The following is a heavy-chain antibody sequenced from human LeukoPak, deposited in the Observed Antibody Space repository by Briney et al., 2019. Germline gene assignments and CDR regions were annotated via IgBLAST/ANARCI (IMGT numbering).Heavy chain of an antibody. D-gene: IGHD2-15*01. J-gene: IGHJ4*02. Sequence: SETLSLTCTVSGGSISSSGFFWGWIRQPPGKGLDWIGTMYYNGSTYYNPSLKSRVTISVDTSKNQFSLKLSSVTAADTAVYYCARQGGYCSGGSCYSDQLDYWGQGTLVTVSS. V-gene: IGHV4-39*01. CDR2: MYYNGST. CDR3: ARQGGYCSGGSCYSDQLDY. CDR1: GGSISSSGFF.